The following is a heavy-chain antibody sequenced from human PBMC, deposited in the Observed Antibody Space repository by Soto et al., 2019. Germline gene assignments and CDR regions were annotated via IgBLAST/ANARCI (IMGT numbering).Heavy chain of an antibody. J-gene: IGHJ6*02. CDR1: GGSISSSSYY. CDR3: ARAKCDYGYYYYGMDV. Sequence: QLQLQESGPGLVKPSETLSLTCTVSGGSISSSSYYWGWIRQPPGKGLEWIGSIYYSGSTYYNPSLKSRVTISVDTSKNQFSLKLSSVTAADTAVYYCARAKCDYGYYYYGMDVWGQGTTVTVSS. CDR2: IYYSGST. V-gene: IGHV4-39*01. D-gene: IGHD4-17*01.